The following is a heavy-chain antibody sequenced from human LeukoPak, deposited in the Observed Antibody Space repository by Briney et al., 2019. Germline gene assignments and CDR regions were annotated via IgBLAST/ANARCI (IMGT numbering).Heavy chain of an antibody. CDR3: ARRIFGRDCAFDI. D-gene: IGHD3-3*02. J-gene: IGHJ3*02. CDR2: IYPGDSDT. CDR1: GYSFTSYW. V-gene: IGHV5-51*01. Sequence: GESLKISCKGSGYSFTSYWIGWVRQMPGKGLEWMGIIYPGDSDTRYSPSFQGQVTISADKSNSTAYLQWSSLKASDTAMYYCARRIFGRDCAFDIWGQGTMVTVSS.